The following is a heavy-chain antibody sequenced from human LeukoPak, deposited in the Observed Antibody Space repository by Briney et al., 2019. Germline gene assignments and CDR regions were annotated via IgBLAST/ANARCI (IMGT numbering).Heavy chain of an antibody. J-gene: IGHJ4*02. CDR3: ARDHDFWSGYFDY. V-gene: IGHV4-61*02. CDR1: GGSISSGSYY. D-gene: IGHD3-3*01. Sequence: SQTLSLTCTVSGGSISSGSYYWSWIRQPAGKGLEWIGRIYTSGSTNYNPSLNSRVTISVDTSKNQFSLKLSSVTAADTAVYYCARDHDFWSGYFDYWGQGTLVTVSS. CDR2: IYTSGST.